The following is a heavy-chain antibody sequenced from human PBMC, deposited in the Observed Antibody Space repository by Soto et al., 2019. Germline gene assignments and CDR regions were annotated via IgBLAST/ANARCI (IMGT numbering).Heavy chain of an antibody. CDR2: IYYSGST. D-gene: IGHD1-7*01. J-gene: IGHJ5*02. V-gene: IGHV4-31*03. CDR1: GGSISSGGYY. CDR3: ARDRWGLAENFITGTTS. Sequence: PSETLSLTCTVSGGSISSGGYYWSWIRQHPGKGLEWIGYIYYSGSTYYNPSLKSRVTISVDTSKNQFSLKLSSVTAADTAVYYCARDRWGLAENFITGTTSWGQGTLVTVSS.